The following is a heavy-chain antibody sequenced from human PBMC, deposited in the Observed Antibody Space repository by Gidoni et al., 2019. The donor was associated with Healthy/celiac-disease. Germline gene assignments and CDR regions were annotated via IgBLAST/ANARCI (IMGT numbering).Heavy chain of an antibody. CDR2: IYYRGST. CDR3: ARDGGVAAVDY. D-gene: IGHD2-15*01. J-gene: IGHJ4*02. Sequence: QVQLQESGPGLVKPSQTLSLTCTVSGASISSGGYYWSWIRQHPGKGLEWIGYIYYRGSTYYNPSLKSRVTISVDTSKNQFSLKLSSVTAADTAVYYCARDGGVAAVDYWGQGTLVTVSS. CDR1: GASISSGGYY. V-gene: IGHV4-31*03.